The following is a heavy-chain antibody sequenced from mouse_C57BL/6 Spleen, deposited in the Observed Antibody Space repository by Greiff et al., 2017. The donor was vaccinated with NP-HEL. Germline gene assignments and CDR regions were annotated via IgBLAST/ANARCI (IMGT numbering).Heavy chain of an antibody. J-gene: IGHJ2*01. CDR3: ARENSKGLDY. Sequence: EVKVVESEGGLVQPGSSMKLSCTASGFTFSDYYMAWVRQVPEKGLEWVANINYDGSSTYYLDSLKSRFIISRDNAKNILYLQMSSLKSEDTATYYCARENSKGLDYWGQGTTLTVSS. CDR2: INYDGSST. CDR1: GFTFSDYY. D-gene: IGHD3-3*01. V-gene: IGHV5-16*01.